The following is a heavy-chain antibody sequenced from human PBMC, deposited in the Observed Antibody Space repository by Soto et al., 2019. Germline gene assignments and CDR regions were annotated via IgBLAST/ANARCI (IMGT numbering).Heavy chain of an antibody. J-gene: IGHJ4*02. CDR2: FGRVGDR. D-gene: IGHD2-8*02. CDR1: GFTFGTFD. Sequence: GASLRLSXAASGFTFGTFDMHWIHQATGEGLEWVSGFGRVGDRYYPGSVKGRFTVSRDDAINFLYLQMNSLPAVDTAVYYCARRYCTGGDCPGIGFDYWGQGTLVTVSS. V-gene: IGHV3-13*01. CDR3: ARRYCTGGDCPGIGFDY.